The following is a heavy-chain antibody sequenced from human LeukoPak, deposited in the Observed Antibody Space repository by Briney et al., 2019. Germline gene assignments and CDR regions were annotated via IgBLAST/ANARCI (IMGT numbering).Heavy chain of an antibody. D-gene: IGHD3-10*01. V-gene: IGHV1-69*04. CDR3: ARAGGSGSYSRGYWFDP. CDR2: IIPILGIA. CDR1: GYTFTSYG. J-gene: IGHJ5*02. Sequence: ASVKVSCKASGYTFTSYGISWVRQAPGQGLEWMGRIIPILGIANYAQKFQGRVTITADKSTSTAYMELSSLRSEDTAVYYCARAGGSGSYSRGYWFDPWGQGTLVTVSS.